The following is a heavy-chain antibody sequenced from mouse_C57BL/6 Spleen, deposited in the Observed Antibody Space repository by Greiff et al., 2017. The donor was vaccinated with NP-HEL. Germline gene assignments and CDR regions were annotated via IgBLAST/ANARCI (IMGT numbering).Heavy chain of an antibody. CDR2: ISSGSSTI. V-gene: IGHV5-17*01. D-gene: IGHD3-3*01. CDR3: ARRDVGSFAY. CDR1: GFTFSDYG. Sequence: EVKLMESGGGLVKPGGSLKLSCAASGFTFSDYGMHWVRQAPEKGLEWVAYISSGSSTIYYADTVKGRFTISRDNAKNTLFLQMTSLRSEDTAMYYCARRDVGSFAYWGQGTLVTVSA. J-gene: IGHJ3*01.